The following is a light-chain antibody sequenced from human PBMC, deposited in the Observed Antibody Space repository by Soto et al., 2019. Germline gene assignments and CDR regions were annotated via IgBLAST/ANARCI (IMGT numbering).Light chain of an antibody. CDR1: QSVSSW. J-gene: IGKJ3*01. Sequence: DIQMTQSPSTLSASVGDRVTITCRASQSVSSWLAWYQQKPGKAPKLLIYDASSLESGAPSRFSGSGSGTEFTLTISSLQPDDFATYYCQHYKSYFFTFGPGTKVEIK. V-gene: IGKV1-5*01. CDR3: QHYKSYFFT. CDR2: DAS.